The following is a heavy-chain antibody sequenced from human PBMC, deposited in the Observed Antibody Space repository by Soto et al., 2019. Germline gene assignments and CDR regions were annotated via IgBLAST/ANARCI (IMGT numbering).Heavy chain of an antibody. CDR3: ARDLVVVAQRYNWFDP. J-gene: IGHJ5*02. D-gene: IGHD2-15*01. Sequence: KVSCKASGYTFTSYGISWVRQAPGQGLEWMGWISAYNGNTNYAQKLQGRVTMTTDTSTSTAYMELRSLRSDDTAVYYCARDLVVVAQRYNWFDPWGQGTLVTVSS. CDR2: ISAYNGNT. V-gene: IGHV1-18*01. CDR1: GYTFTSYG.